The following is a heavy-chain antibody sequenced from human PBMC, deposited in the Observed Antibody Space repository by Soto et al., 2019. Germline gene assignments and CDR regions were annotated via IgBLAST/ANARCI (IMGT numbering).Heavy chain of an antibody. Sequence: EVQLVQSGVEVKKPGESLKISCKASGYSFTTYWIGWVRQMPVKGLEWMGIIYPGDSDTRYSPSFQGQVTISADKSIGTAYLRWSSLKVSDTAMYYCARVLIAGTTSGVAYWGQGTLVTVSS. V-gene: IGHV5-51*03. D-gene: IGHD1-7*01. CDR1: GYSFTTYW. CDR2: IYPGDSDT. CDR3: ARVLIAGTTSGVAY. J-gene: IGHJ4*02.